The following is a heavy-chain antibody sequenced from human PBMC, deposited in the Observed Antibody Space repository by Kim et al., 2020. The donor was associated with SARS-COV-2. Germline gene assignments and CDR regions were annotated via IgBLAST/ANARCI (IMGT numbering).Heavy chain of an antibody. CDR1: GFILNTYS. V-gene: IGHV3-30*12. D-gene: IGHD6-6*01. Sequence: GGSLRLSCETSGFILNTYSMHWVRQTPGKGLEWVAVLSYDGTRKYYADSVTGRFTVFRDTSKVYLQMTALGPEDTAVYYCARDRSRRGSSSTYWGQGAQVTVSS. J-gene: IGHJ4*02. CDR2: LSYDGTRK. CDR3: ARDRSRRGSSSTY.